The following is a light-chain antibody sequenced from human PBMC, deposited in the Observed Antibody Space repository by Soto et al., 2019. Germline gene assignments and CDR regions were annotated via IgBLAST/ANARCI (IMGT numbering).Light chain of an antibody. J-gene: IGKJ1*01. CDR2: GAS. CDR1: QSVSSSY. Sequence: DIALTQSPGTLSLSAGERATLSCRASQSVSSSYLAWYQQKPGQAPRLLIYGASSRATGIPDRFSGSGSGTEFNLTISSLQPDDFATYYCQQYNSYTFGQGTKVDIK. V-gene: IGKV3-20*01. CDR3: QQYNSYT.